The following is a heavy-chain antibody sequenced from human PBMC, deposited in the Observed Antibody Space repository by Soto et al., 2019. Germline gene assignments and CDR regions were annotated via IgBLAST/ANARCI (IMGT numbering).Heavy chain of an antibody. CDR3: ARSGGDLIFDY. J-gene: IGHJ4*02. CDR1: GGSFRGYY. D-gene: IGHD2-21*02. CDR2: INHSGST. V-gene: IGHV4-34*01. Sequence: SETLSLTCAVYGGSFRGYYWSWIRQPPGKGLEWIGEINHSGSTNYNPSLKSRVTISVDTSKNQFSLKLSSVTAADTAVYYCARSGGDLIFDYWGQGTLVTVSS.